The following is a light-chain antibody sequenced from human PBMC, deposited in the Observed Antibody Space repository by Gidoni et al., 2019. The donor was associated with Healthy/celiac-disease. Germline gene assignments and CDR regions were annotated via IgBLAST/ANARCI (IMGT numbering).Light chain of an antibody. J-gene: IGKJ3*01. Sequence: EFVLTQSPSTLSLSPGQRATLSCRASQSVSSYLAWYQQKPGQAPMLLIDDASNRATGIPARFSGSGSGTDFTLTISSLEPEDFAVYYCQQRSNWLFTFXPXTKVDIK. V-gene: IGKV3-11*01. CDR1: QSVSSY. CDR3: QQRSNWLFT. CDR2: DAS.